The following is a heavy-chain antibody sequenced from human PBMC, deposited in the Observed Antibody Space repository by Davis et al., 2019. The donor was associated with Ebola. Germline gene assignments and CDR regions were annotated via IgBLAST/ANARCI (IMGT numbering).Heavy chain of an antibody. D-gene: IGHD3-3*01. CDR1: GFPFSRYG. CDR3: AKPRDFGVVNDGFDI. V-gene: IGHV3-23*01. Sequence: PGGSLRLSCATSGFTSGFPFSRYGMSWVRQSPGKGLEWLSGITNRGDSTYYGDSVKGRFTISRDNSRNTLYLQMNSLRAEDTALYYCAKPRDFGVVNDGFDIWGQGTMVTVSS. J-gene: IGHJ3*02. CDR2: ITNRGDST.